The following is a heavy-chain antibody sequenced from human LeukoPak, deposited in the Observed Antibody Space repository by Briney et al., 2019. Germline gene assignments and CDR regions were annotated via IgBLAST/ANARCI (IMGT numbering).Heavy chain of an antibody. Sequence: SDTLSLTCSVSGGSVSSYYWSWIPQSPGKGLEWIGYIHNSGRTNYNPSLKSRVTGFVDTSKNQVSLRLSSVTAADTAVYYCARHGTISSESYFDYWGQGALVTVSS. CDR1: GGSVSSYY. J-gene: IGHJ4*02. D-gene: IGHD1-14*01. V-gene: IGHV4-59*08. CDR2: IHNSGRT. CDR3: ARHGTISSESYFDY.